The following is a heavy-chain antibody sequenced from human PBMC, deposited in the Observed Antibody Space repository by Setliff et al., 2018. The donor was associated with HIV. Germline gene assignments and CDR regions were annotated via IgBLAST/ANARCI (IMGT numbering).Heavy chain of an antibody. V-gene: IGHV4-31*03. D-gene: IGHD1-1*01. CDR2: ISYSGST. J-gene: IGHJ4*02. CDR1: GSSFSSGIYY. CDR3: ARGTTSITFDY. Sequence: SETLSLTRNVSGSSFSSGIYYWTWIRQQPGKGLEWIGYISYSGSTYYNPSLKSRLTMSIDTSKSHFSLNLNSVTAADTAVYYCARGTTSITFDYWSQGTLVTVSS.